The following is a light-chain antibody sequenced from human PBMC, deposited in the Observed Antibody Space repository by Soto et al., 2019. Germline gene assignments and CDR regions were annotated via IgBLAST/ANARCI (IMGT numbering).Light chain of an antibody. Sequence: EIVLTQSPATLSLSPGERATLSCRASQSISNFLAWFQQKPGQAPRLLINEASTRAAGVPARFSGSGSGTDFTLTISRLEAEDFALSFCQHRFSWTFGQGTRVEI. J-gene: IGKJ1*01. CDR3: QHRFSWT. CDR1: QSISNF. CDR2: EAS. V-gene: IGKV3-11*01.